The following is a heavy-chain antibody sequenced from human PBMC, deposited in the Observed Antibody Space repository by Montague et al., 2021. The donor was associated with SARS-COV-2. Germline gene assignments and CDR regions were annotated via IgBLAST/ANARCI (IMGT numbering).Heavy chain of an antibody. D-gene: IGHD3-10*01. CDR3: ARISHGSGMGFDY. CDR2: IDWDDDK. CDR1: GFSLSTSGMC. Sequence: PALVKPTQTLTLTCTFSGFSLSTSGMCVSWIRQPPGKALEWLARIDWDDDKYYSTYLKTRLTISKDTSKNQVVLTMTNMDPVDTATYYCARISHGSGMGFDYWGQGTLVTVSS. J-gene: IGHJ4*02. V-gene: IGHV2-70*11.